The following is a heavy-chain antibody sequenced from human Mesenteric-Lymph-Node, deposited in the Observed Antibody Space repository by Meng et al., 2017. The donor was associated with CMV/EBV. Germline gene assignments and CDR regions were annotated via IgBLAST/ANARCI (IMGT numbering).Heavy chain of an antibody. V-gene: IGHV4-31*03. Sequence: SETLSLTCTVSGGSISSGGYYWSWIRQHPGKGLEWIGYIYYSGSTYYNPSLKSRVTISVDTSKNQFSLKLSSVTAADTAVYYCAREVRAGVTGKIVDWFDPWGQGTLVTVSS. CDR3: AREVRAGVTGKIVDWFDP. D-gene: IGHD1-1*01. CDR2: IYYSGST. CDR1: GGSISSGGYY. J-gene: IGHJ5*02.